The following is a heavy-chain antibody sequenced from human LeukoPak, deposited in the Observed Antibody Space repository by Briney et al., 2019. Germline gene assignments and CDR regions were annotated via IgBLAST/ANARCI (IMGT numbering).Heavy chain of an antibody. V-gene: IGHV3-66*04. J-gene: IGHJ3*02. Sequence: GGSLRLSCAASGFTVTSNYMNWVRQAPGKGLEWVSVIYTGGSTYYADSVEGRFTISRDNSKNTVYLQMNSLRAEDTAVYYCARLYSGSYDAFDIWGQGTMVTVSS. CDR3: ARLYSGSYDAFDI. CDR2: IYTGGST. D-gene: IGHD1-26*01. CDR1: GFTVTSNY.